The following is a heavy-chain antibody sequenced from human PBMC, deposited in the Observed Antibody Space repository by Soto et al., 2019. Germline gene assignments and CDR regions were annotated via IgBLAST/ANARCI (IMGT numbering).Heavy chain of an antibody. V-gene: IGHV1-18*01. CDR2: ISAYNGNT. Sequence: ASVKVSCTASGYTFTSYGISWVRQAPGQGLEWMGWISAYNGNTNYAQKLQGRVTMTTDTSTSTAYMELRSLRSDDTAVYYCASPYNWNYSVYYYYGMDVWGQGTTVTVSS. D-gene: IGHD1-7*01. CDR3: ASPYNWNYSVYYYYGMDV. J-gene: IGHJ6*02. CDR1: GYTFTSYG.